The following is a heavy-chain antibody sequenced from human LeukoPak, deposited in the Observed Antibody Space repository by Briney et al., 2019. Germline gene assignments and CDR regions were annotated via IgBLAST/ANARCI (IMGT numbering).Heavy chain of an antibody. CDR2: ICRRSTYI. J-gene: IGHJ6*03. V-gene: IGHV3-21*01. CDR3: AFGHDYGDYEMYYYMDV. CDR1: VFIFCDYK. Sequence: GCSVRLSCTSSVFIFCDYKGKGVRLSPLKGLAWVSSICRRSTYIVYAESTKGRFTSSRDNAKNSLYLQMNSLRAEDTAVYYCAFGHDYGDYEMYYYMDVWGKGTTVTVS. D-gene: IGHD4-17*01.